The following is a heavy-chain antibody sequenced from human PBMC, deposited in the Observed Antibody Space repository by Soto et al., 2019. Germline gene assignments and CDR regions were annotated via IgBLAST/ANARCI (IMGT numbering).Heavy chain of an antibody. D-gene: IGHD4-17*01. CDR1: GGSIRSGGYY. CDR3: ATMHAYGDYAPFDN. V-gene: IGHV4-31*03. Sequence: QVQLQESGPGLVKPSQTLSLSCTVSGGSIRSGGYYWSWIRQHPGKGLEWIGYIYYSGGTDYNPSLKSRVTMSLDTSKNQFSLRLTAVTAADTAVYFCATMHAYGDYAPFDNWGQGTLVTVAT. J-gene: IGHJ4*02. CDR2: IYYSGGT.